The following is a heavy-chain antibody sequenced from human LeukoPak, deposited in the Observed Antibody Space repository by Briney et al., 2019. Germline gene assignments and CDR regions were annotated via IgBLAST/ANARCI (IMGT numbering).Heavy chain of an antibody. V-gene: IGHV4-34*01. CDR1: GGSFSGYY. CDR2: IKHSGST. CDR3: ARSLIGLLIDY. J-gene: IGHJ4*02. Sequence: SETLSLTCAVYGGSFSGYYWSWIRQPPGKGLEWIGEIKHSGSTNYNPSLKSRVTTSVDTSKNQFSLKLSSVTAADTAVYYCARSLIGLLIDYWGQGTLVTVSS. D-gene: IGHD2-15*01.